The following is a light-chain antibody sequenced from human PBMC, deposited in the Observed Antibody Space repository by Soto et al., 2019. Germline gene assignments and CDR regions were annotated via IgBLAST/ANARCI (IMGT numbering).Light chain of an antibody. CDR3: QQYGSSPT. CDR1: QSVSSRY. J-gene: IGKJ4*01. CDR2: GAS. Sequence: EVVLTQSAGAVSLSPGERATLSCRASQSVSSRYLAWYQQKPGQAPRLLIYGASSRATGIPDRFSGSGSGTDATLTINRLEPEDFAVYYCQQYGSSPTFGGGTKVDIK. V-gene: IGKV3-20*01.